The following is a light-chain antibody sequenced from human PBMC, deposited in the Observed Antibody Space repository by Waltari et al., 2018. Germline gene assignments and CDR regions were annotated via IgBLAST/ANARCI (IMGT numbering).Light chain of an antibody. CDR1: SSDIGNYNY. Sequence: HSALTQPASVSGSPGQSITISCTGTSSDIGNYNYVSWYQQHPGKAPKLMIFYVSNRPSGVSDRVSGSKSGNTASLTISGLQAEDEADYYCSSYISSDTLELFGGGTSLTVL. J-gene: IGLJ2*01. CDR2: YVS. V-gene: IGLV2-14*03. CDR3: SSYISSDTLEL.